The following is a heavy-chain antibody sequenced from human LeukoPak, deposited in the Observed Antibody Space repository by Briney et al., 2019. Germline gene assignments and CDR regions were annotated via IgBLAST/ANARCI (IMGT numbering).Heavy chain of an antibody. CDR1: GGSFSGYY. CDR2: IYYSGST. CDR3: ARARCSSTSCPLDY. J-gene: IGHJ4*02. V-gene: IGHV4-30-4*08. Sequence: PSETLSLTCAVYGGSFSGYYWSWIRQPPGKGLEWIGYIYYSGSTYYNPSLKSRVTISVDTSKNQFSLKLSSVTAADTAVYYCARARCSSTSCPLDYWGQGTLVTVSS. D-gene: IGHD2-2*01.